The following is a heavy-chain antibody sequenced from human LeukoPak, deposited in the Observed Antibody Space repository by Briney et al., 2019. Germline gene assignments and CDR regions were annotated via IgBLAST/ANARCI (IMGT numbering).Heavy chain of an antibody. CDR2: INHSGST. J-gene: IGHJ4*02. CDR1: GGSFSGYY. D-gene: IGHD6-6*01. Sequence: KPSETLSLTCAVYGGSFSGYYWSWIRQPPGKGLEWIGEINHSGSTNYNPSLKSRVTISVDTSKNQFSLKLNSVTAADTAVYYCASLSPELAARSNYYFDYWGQGTLVTVSS. V-gene: IGHV4-34*01. CDR3: ASLSPELAARSNYYFDY.